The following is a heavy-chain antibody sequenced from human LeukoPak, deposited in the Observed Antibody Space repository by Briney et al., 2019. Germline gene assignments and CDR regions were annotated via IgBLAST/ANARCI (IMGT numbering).Heavy chain of an antibody. D-gene: IGHD6-13*01. Sequence: PGGSRRLSCAASGFTFSSYAMHWVRQAPGKGLEWVAVISYDGSNKYYADSVKGRFTISRDNSKNTLYLQMNSLRAEDTAVYYCASGDSSSWRVFDYWGQGTLVTVSS. CDR3: ASGDSSSWRVFDY. J-gene: IGHJ4*02. V-gene: IGHV3-30-3*01. CDR2: ISYDGSNK. CDR1: GFTFSSYA.